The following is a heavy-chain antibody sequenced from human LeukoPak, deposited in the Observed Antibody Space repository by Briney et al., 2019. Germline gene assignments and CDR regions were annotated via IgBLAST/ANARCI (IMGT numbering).Heavy chain of an antibody. CDR1: GGTFISYA. CDR3: ARGGSGSYNWFDP. D-gene: IGHD1-26*01. CDR2: IIPIFGTA. J-gene: IGHJ5*02. V-gene: IGHV1-69*13. Sequence: ASVKVSCKASGGTFISYAISWVRQAPGQGLEWMGGIIPIFGTANYAQKFQGRVTITADESTSTAYMELSSLRSEDTAVYYCARGGSGSYNWFDPWGQGTLVTVSS.